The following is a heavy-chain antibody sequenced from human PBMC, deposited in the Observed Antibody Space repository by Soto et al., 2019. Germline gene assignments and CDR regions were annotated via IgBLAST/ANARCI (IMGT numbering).Heavy chain of an antibody. V-gene: IGHV3-30-3*01. CDR2: ISYDGSNK. CDR3: ARDLSRVAARPFWFDP. Sequence: PGGSLRLSCAASGFTFSSYAMHWVRQAPGKGLEWVAVISYDGSNKYYADSVKGRFTISRDNSKNTLYLQMNSLRAEDTAVYYCARDLSRVAARPFWFDPWGQGTLVTVSS. D-gene: IGHD6-6*01. CDR1: GFTFSSYA. J-gene: IGHJ5*02.